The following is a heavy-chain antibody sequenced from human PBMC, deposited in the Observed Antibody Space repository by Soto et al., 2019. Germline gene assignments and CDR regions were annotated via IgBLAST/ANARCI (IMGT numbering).Heavy chain of an antibody. V-gene: IGHV3-23*01. Sequence: GGSLRLSCAASGFTFSSYAMSWVRQAPGKGLEWVSAISGSGGSTYYADSVKGRFTISRDNSKNTLYLQMNSLRAEDTAVYYCAKDLQDGDYHWNFDYWGQGTLVTVSS. J-gene: IGHJ4*02. CDR2: ISGSGGST. CDR1: GFTFSSYA. D-gene: IGHD4-17*01. CDR3: AKDLQDGDYHWNFDY.